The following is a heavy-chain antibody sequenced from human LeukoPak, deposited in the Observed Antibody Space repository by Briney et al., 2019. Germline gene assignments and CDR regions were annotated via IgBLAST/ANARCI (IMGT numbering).Heavy chain of an antibody. CDR1: GGSISSYY. V-gene: IGHV4-4*07. D-gene: IGHD3-22*01. Sequence: SETLSLTCTVSGGSISSYYWSWIRQPAGKGLEWIGRIYTSGSTNYNPSLKSRVTMSVDTSKNQFSLKLSTVTAADTAVYYCARARDSSGYYYYYMDVWGKGTTVTVSS. CDR3: ARARDSSGYYYYYMDV. J-gene: IGHJ6*03. CDR2: IYTSGST.